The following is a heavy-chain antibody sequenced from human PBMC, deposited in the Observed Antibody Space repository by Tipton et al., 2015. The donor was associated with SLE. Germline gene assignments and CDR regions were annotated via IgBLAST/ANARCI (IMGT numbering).Heavy chain of an antibody. Sequence: SLRLSCAASGFTFSSYSMNWVRQAPGKGLEWVSYISSSSSTIYYADSVKGRFTISRDNSKNTLYLQINSLRAEDTAVYYCARDRGFGDAFDIWGQGTMVTVSS. J-gene: IGHJ3*02. V-gene: IGHV3-48*01. CDR3: ARDRGFGDAFDI. CDR1: GFTFSSYS. CDR2: ISSSSSTI. D-gene: IGHD3-10*01.